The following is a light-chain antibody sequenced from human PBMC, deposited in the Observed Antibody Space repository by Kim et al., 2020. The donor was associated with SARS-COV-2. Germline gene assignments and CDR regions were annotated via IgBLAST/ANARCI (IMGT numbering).Light chain of an antibody. V-gene: IGKV2-30*01. CDR3: MYGTRWPPSFT. J-gene: IGKJ4*01. CDR2: KVS. CDR1: QSLVFSDGKTY. Sequence: DVIMTQSPLSLPVTLGQPASISCRSSQSLVFSDGKTYLNWFHQRPGQSPRRLIYKVSNRDSGVPDRFSRSGSGTDFTLKISRVEAEDVGVYYCMYGTRWPPSFTFGGGTKVDIK.